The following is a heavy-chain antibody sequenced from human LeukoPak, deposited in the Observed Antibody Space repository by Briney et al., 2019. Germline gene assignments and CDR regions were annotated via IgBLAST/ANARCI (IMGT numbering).Heavy chain of an antibody. J-gene: IGHJ2*01. CDR2: IYSSGST. D-gene: IGHD5-12*01. CDR1: GGSISTQY. CDR3: ARTIRAYRGYDHWYFDV. Sequence: SGTLPLTCTVSGGSISTQYWSWIRQPPGKGQEWIGHIYSSGSTSYNPSLKSRVTMSVDTSTNQISLRLSSVTAADTAVYYCARTIRAYRGYDHWYFDVWGRGTLVTVSS. V-gene: IGHV4-59*11.